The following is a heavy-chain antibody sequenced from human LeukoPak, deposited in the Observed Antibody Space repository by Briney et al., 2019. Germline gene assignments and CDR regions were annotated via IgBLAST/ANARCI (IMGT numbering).Heavy chain of an antibody. CDR1: C. D-gene: IGHD3-16*01. CDR2: INEDASII. J-gene: IGHJ4*02. Sequence: CRRWVRQEKGKGLEWVSRINEDASIITYADSVKGRFIISRDNTKNSLYLQMNSLRAEDTAVYYCVRDLILVWTPGDDFDFWGQGTLVTVSS. V-gene: IGHV3-74*01. CDR3: VRDLILVWTPGDDFDF.